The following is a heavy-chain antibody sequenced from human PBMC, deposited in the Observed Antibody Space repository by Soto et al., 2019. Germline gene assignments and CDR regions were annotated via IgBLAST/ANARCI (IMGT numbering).Heavy chain of an antibody. D-gene: IGHD2-21*01. CDR3: VSQVPGIANYFDY. J-gene: IGHJ4*02. Sequence: SETLSLTCPVSGGSCSLTNYYWGWIRPPPGKGLEWIGSVYYSGITYYNPSLKSRVTISVDTSKKQFSLDLSSATAADTAVYYCVSQVPGIANYFDYWGQGALVTVSS. CDR1: GGSCSLTNYY. V-gene: IGHV4-39*01. CDR2: VYYSGIT.